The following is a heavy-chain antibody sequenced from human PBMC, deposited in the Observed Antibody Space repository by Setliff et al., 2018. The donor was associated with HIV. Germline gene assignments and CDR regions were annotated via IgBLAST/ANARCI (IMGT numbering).Heavy chain of an antibody. J-gene: IGHJ3*02. CDR2: IYYSGTT. Sequence: SETLSLTCTVSGASINSGDHYWIWIRQPPGKGLEWIGYIYYSGTTYYNSSLKSRVTISLHTSKNQFSLKLSSVTAADTAMYYCAKSYGSGWSADTFDIWGQGTMVTVSS. CDR3: AKSYGSGWSADTFDI. D-gene: IGHD6-19*01. CDR1: GASINSGDHY. V-gene: IGHV4-30-4*08.